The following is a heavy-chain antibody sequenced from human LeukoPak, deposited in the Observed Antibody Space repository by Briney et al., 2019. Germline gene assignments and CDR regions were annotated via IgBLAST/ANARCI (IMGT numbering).Heavy chain of an antibody. CDR2: IYYSGST. D-gene: IGHD3-10*01. J-gene: IGHJ4*02. Sequence: SETLSLTCSVSGGSISSSSYYWGWIRQPPGKGLEWIGSIYYSGSTYYNQSLKSRVTISVDTSKNQFSLKLSSVTAADTAVYYCARVVTMVRGVIKPTYFDYWGQGTLVTVSS. CDR3: ARVVTMVRGVIKPTYFDY. V-gene: IGHV4-39*07. CDR1: GGSISSSSYY.